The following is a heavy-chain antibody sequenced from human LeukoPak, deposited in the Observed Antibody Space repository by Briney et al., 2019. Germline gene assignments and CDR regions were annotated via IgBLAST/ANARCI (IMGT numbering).Heavy chain of an antibody. Sequence: PGGSLRLSCAASRFTFSSYAMSWVRQAPGKGLEWVSAISGSGGSTYYADSVKGRFTISRDNSKNTLYLQMNSLRAEDTAVYYCAKVSGIAVAGASDYWGQRTLVTVSS. CDR1: RFTFSSYA. D-gene: IGHD6-19*01. V-gene: IGHV3-23*01. CDR2: ISGSGGST. J-gene: IGHJ4*02. CDR3: AKVSGIAVAGASDY.